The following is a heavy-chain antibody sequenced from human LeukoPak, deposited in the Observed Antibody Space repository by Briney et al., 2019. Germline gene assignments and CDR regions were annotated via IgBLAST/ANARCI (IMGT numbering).Heavy chain of an antibody. V-gene: IGHV3-30*04. CDR3: ARASGYSLLWFGESDAFDI. CDR1: GFTFSSYA. J-gene: IGHJ3*02. CDR2: ISYDGSNK. D-gene: IGHD3-10*01. Sequence: PGGSLRLSCAASGFTFSSYAMHWVRQAPGKGLEWVAVISYDGSNKYYADSVKGRFTISRDNSKSTLYLQMNSLRAEDTAVYYCARASGYSLLWFGESDAFDIWGQGTMVTVSS.